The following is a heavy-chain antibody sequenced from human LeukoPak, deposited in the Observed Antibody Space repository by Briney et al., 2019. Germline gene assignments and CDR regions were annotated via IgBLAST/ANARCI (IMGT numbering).Heavy chain of an antibody. D-gene: IGHD6-19*01. Sequence: GASVNVSCKASGYTFTSYAMNWVRQAPGQGLEWMGWINTNTGNPTYAQGFTGRFVFSLDTSVSTAYLQISSLKAEDTAVYYCASGAVAGTRAFDIWGQGTMVTVSS. CDR1: GYTFTSYA. CDR2: INTNTGNP. J-gene: IGHJ3*02. V-gene: IGHV7-4-1*02. CDR3: ASGAVAGTRAFDI.